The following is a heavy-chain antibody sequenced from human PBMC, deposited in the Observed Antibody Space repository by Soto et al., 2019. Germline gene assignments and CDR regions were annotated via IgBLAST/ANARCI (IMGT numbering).Heavy chain of an antibody. J-gene: IGHJ6*02. D-gene: IGHD2-21*02. CDR1: GGSISSYY. CDR3: AREGVTRNSYYSGMDV. Sequence: QVQLQESGPGLVKPSETLSLTCTVSGGSISSYYWSWIRQPPGKGLEWIGYIYYSGSTNYNPSLRSRVTISVDTSKNQFSLKLSSVTAADTAVYYCAREGVTRNSYYSGMDVWGQGTRSPSP. CDR2: IYYSGST. V-gene: IGHV4-59*01.